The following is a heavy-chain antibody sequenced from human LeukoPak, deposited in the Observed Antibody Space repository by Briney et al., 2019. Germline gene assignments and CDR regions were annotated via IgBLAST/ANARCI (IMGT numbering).Heavy chain of an antibody. Sequence: ASVKVSCKASGYTFTGYYMHWVRQAPGQGLEWMGWINPNSGGTNYAQKLQGRVTMTTDTSTSTAYMELRSLRSDDTAVYYCARDLGTSYSGSYQGYFDYWGQGTLVTVSS. V-gene: IGHV1-2*02. J-gene: IGHJ4*02. CDR1: GYTFTGYY. D-gene: IGHD1-26*01. CDR3: ARDLGTSYSGSYQGYFDY. CDR2: INPNSGGT.